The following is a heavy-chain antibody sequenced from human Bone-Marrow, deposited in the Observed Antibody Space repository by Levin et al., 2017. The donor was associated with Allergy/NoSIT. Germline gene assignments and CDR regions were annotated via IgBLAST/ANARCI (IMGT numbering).Heavy chain of an antibody. D-gene: IGHD3-9*01. V-gene: IGHV3-7*03. CDR3: AREPYYDILTGPY. Sequence: GGSLRLSCAASGFTFSSYWMSWVRQAPGKGLEWVANIKQDGSEKYYVDSVKGRFTISRDNAKNSLYLQMNSLRAEDTAVYYCAREPYYDILTGPYWGQGTLVTVSS. J-gene: IGHJ4*02. CDR1: GFTFSSYW. CDR2: IKQDGSEK.